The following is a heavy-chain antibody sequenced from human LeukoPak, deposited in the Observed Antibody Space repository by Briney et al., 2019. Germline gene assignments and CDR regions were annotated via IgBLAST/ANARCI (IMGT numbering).Heavy chain of an antibody. J-gene: IGHJ3*02. D-gene: IGHD5-24*01. V-gene: IGHV3-30*04. CDR3: ARQGEMSSAFDI. CDR2: ISYDGSNK. CDR1: GFTFSSYA. Sequence: PGGSLRLSCAASGFTFSSYAMHWVRQAPGKGLEWVAVISYDGSNKYYADSVKGRFTISRDNSKNTLYLQMNSLRAEDTAVYYCARQGEMSSAFDIWGQGTMVTVSS.